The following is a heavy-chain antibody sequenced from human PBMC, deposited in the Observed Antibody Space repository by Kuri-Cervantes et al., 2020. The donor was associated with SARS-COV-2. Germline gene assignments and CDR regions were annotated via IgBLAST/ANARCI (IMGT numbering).Heavy chain of an antibody. V-gene: IGHV3-30-3*01. Sequence: GESLKISCAASGFTLSRYTMHWVRQAPGKGLEWVAVISYDGSNKYYADSVKGRFTISRDNSKNTLYLQMNSLRAEDTAVYYCARSGIAARYDAFDIWGQGTMVTVSS. CDR1: GFTLSRYT. CDR3: ARSGIAARYDAFDI. D-gene: IGHD6-6*01. J-gene: IGHJ3*02. CDR2: ISYDGSNK.